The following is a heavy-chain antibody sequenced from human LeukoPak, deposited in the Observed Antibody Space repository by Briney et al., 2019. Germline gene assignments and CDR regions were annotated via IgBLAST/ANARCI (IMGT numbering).Heavy chain of an antibody. V-gene: IGHV1-18*01. CDR3: ARVVCSGGSCYHGYFDY. J-gene: IGHJ4*02. Sequence: ASVKVSCKASGYTFTSYGISWVRQAPGQGLEWMGWISAYNGNTNYAQKLQGRVTMTTDTSTSTAYMELRSLRSDDTAVYYCARVVCSGGSCYHGYFDYWDQGTLVTVSS. D-gene: IGHD2-15*01. CDR2: ISAYNGNT. CDR1: GYTFTSYG.